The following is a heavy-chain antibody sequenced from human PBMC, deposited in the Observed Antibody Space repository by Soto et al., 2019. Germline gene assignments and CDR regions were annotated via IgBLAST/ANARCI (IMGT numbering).Heavy chain of an antibody. CDR3: ARETYSSSSDYYYYGIDV. CDR2: ISAYNGNT. J-gene: IGHJ6*02. D-gene: IGHD6-6*01. Sequence: ASVKVSCKASGYTFTSYGISWVRQAPGQGLEWMGWISAYNGNTNYAQKLQGRVTMTTDTSTSTAYMERRSLRSDDTAVYYCARETYSSSSDYYYYGIDVWGQGTTVTVSS. V-gene: IGHV1-18*01. CDR1: GYTFTSYG.